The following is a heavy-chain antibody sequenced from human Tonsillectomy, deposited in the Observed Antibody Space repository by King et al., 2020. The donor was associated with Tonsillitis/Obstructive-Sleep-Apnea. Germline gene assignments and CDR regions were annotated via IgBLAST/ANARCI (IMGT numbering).Heavy chain of an antibody. D-gene: IGHD1-26*01. CDR2: ISGSGGST. V-gene: IGHV3-23*04. CDR3: ARPSGSYYGYFQH. J-gene: IGHJ1*01. Sequence: VQLVESGGGLVQPGGSLRLSCAASGFTFSSYAMSWVRQAPGKGLEWVSTISGSGGSTYYADSVKARFTISRDNSKNTLSLQMNSLRAEDTAVYYCARPSGSYYGYFQHWGQGTLVTVSS. CDR1: GFTFSSYA.